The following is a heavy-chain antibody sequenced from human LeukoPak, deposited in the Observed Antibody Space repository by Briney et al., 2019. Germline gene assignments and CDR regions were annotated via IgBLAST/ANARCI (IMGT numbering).Heavy chain of an antibody. CDR3: ARIRWAGGTWAFDY. D-gene: IGHD1-26*01. CDR1: GFTFSSYR. V-gene: IGHV3-7*01. Sequence: GGSLRLSCAASGFTFSSYRMGWVCPGPRERLEWVANIKQDGSEKYYVDSVKGRFTISRDHAENSLDLQMNSLRAEDTAFYYCARIRWAGGTWAFDYWGQGTLVTVSS. CDR2: IKQDGSEK. J-gene: IGHJ4*02.